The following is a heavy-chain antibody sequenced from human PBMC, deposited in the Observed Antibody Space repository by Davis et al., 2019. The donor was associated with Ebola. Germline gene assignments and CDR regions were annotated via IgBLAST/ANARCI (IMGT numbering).Heavy chain of an antibody. V-gene: IGHV4-30-4*08. CDR3: ARDDLSGLLDS. J-gene: IGHJ4*02. Sequence: SETLSLTCTVSGGSISNGDYSWSWIRQPPGKGLEWIGYIHHSGGTYYNPSLKSRLTLAVDTSKNQFSLNLSSVTAADTAVYYCARDDLSGLLDSWGQGTRVIVSS. CDR2: IHHSGGT. CDR1: GGSISNGDYS. D-gene: IGHD1-26*01.